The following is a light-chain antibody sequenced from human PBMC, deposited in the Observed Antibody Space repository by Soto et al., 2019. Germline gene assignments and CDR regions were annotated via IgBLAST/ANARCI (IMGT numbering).Light chain of an antibody. CDR1: SIGSKS. J-gene: IGLJ2*01. CDR3: QVWDKTSDVV. V-gene: IGLV3-21*02. Sequence: SYELTQPPSVSVAPGQTAKITCGGISIGSKSVHWFQQKAGQAPLLVVSDDSDRPSGIPERFSGSNSGNTATLTISRVEAGDEADYYCQVWDKTSDVVFGGGTKLTVL. CDR2: DDS.